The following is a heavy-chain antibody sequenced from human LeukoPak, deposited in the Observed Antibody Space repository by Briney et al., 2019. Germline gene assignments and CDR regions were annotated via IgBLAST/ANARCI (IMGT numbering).Heavy chain of an antibody. D-gene: IGHD3-3*01. CDR1: GFTVSSSY. V-gene: IGHV3-21*01. J-gene: IGHJ4*02. CDR3: ARAPWRGDPFDY. Sequence: PGGSLRLSCAASGFTVSSSYMSWVRQAPGKGLEWVSSISSGSNYIYYADSAKGRFTISRDNAKNSLYLQMNSLRAEDTAVYYCARAPWRGDPFDYWGQGILVSVSS. CDR2: ISSGSNYI.